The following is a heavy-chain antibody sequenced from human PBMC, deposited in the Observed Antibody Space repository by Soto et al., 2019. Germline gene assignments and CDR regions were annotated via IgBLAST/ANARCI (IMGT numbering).Heavy chain of an antibody. Sequence: ASVKVSCKASGGTFSSYAISWVRQAPGQGLEWMGGIIPIFGTANYAQKFQGRVTITADESTSTAYMELSSLRSEDTAVYYCARVRASGDYVMGYYGMDVWGQGTTVTVSS. CDR3: ARVRASGDYVMGYYGMDV. CDR1: GGTFSSYA. D-gene: IGHD4-17*01. V-gene: IGHV1-69*13. CDR2: IIPIFGTA. J-gene: IGHJ6*02.